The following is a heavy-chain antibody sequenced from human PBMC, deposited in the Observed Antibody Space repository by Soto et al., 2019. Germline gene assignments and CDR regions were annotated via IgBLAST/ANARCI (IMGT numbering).Heavy chain of an antibody. CDR1: GGTLSSYA. CDR2: IIPIFGTA. CDR3: ALKGYDPDPNYYYYYGMDV. D-gene: IGHD5-12*01. V-gene: IGHV1-69*13. Sequence: SVKVSCKASGGTLSSYAISWVRQATGQGLEWMGGIIPIFGTANYAQKFQGRVTITADESTSTAYMELSSLRSEDTAVYYCALKGYDPDPNYYYYYGMDVWGQGTTVTVSS. J-gene: IGHJ6*01.